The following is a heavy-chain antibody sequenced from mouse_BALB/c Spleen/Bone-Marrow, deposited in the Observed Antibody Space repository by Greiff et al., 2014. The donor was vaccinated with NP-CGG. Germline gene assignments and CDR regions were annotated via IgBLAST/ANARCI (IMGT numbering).Heavy chain of an antibody. V-gene: IGHV14-3*02. Sequence: VQLQQSVAELVKPGASVRLSCTASGFNIKDTYIHWVKQRPEQGLEWIGRIDPANGNTKYDPKFQGKATITADTSSNTAYLQLSSLTSEDTAVYYCASYRLRTYFDYWGQGTTLTVSS. J-gene: IGHJ2*01. D-gene: IGHD2-14*01. CDR1: GFNIKDTY. CDR2: IDPANGNT. CDR3: ASYRLRTYFDY.